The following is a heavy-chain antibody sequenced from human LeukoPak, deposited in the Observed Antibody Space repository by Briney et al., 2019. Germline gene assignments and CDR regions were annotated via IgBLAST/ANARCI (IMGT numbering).Heavy chain of an antibody. D-gene: IGHD6-19*01. V-gene: IGHV1-69*15. Sequence: SVKVSCKASGGTFSNSAFSWVRQAPRQGLEWVGRIIPIYVTAHYAQKLQGGVTITADESTSTVYMELSSLTSEDTAVYYCSGQQWPQVYWGQGTLVTVSS. CDR2: IIPIYVTA. J-gene: IGHJ4*02. CDR3: SGQQWPQVY. CDR1: GGTFSNSA.